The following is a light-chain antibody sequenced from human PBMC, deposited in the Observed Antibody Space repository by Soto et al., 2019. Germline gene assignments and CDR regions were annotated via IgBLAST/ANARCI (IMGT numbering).Light chain of an antibody. CDR3: TSSTTDSLYV. CDR1: SSDVGGSNY. CDR2: KVS. Sequence: QSVLTQPASVSGYPGQSITISCTGTSSDVGGSNYVSWYQQYPGKVPKLLINKVSNRPSGVSNRFSGSKSAYTASLTISGLQAEDEADYFCTSSTTDSLYVFGTGTMVTVL. J-gene: IGLJ1*01. V-gene: IGLV2-14*01.